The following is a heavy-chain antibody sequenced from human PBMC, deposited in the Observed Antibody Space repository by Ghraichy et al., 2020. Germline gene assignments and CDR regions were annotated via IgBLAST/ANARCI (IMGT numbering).Heavy chain of an antibody. J-gene: IGHJ6*02. CDR1: GYTFTSYD. CDR3: ARVEADDYGDYQGYYYGMDV. Sequence: ASVKVSCKASGYTFTSYDINWVRQATGQGLEWMGWMNPNSGNTGYAQKFQGRVTITRNTSISTAYMELSSLRSEDTAVYYCARVEADDYGDYQGYYYGMDVLGQEKTVTGSS. D-gene: IGHD4-17*01. V-gene: IGHV1-8*03. CDR2: MNPNSGNT.